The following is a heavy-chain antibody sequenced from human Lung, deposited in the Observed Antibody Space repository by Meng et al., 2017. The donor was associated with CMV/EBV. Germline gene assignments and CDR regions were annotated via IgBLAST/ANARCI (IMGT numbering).Heavy chain of an antibody. J-gene: IGHJ4*02. V-gene: IGHV4-30-4*01. D-gene: IGHD4-11*01. Sequence: VQRQKAGPELVKTLQTLSLTCTVSGGSISSGDYYWSWIRQPPGKGLEWIGYIYYSGSTYYNPSLKSRVNISVDTSKNQFSLKLSSVTAADTAVYYCARDRTTGRYFDYWGQGTLVTVSS. CDR2: IYYSGST. CDR1: GGSISSGDYY. CDR3: ARDRTTGRYFDY.